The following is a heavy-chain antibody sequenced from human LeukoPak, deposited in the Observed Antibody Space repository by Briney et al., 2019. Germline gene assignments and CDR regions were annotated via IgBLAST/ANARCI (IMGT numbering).Heavy chain of an antibody. V-gene: IGHV1-2*02. CDR1: GYTLTGYY. Sequence: ASVKVSCKASGYTLTGYYMHWVRQAPGQGLEWMGWINPNSGGTNYAQKFQGRVTMTRDTSISTAYMELSRLRSDDTAVYYCARSARAYCGGDCYPTIDYWGQGTLVTVSS. J-gene: IGHJ4*02. CDR2: INPNSGGT. D-gene: IGHD2-21*02. CDR3: ARSARAYCGGDCYPTIDY.